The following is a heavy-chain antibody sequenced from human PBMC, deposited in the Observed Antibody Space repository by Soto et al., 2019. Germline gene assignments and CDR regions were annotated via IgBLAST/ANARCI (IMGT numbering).Heavy chain of an antibody. CDR3: AKGTQYRIVSVFDY. Sequence: CGSLRLSCAASGFNFSSYAMSWVRQAPGKGLEWVSAISGSGGSTYYAESEKGRFTIFRESSKNTLSLQIKSLRAEDTAVLYHAKGTQYRIVSVFDYWGQGTLVTVSS. CDR2: ISGSGGST. J-gene: IGHJ4*02. D-gene: IGHD3-22*01. CDR1: GFNFSSYA. V-gene: IGHV3-23*01.